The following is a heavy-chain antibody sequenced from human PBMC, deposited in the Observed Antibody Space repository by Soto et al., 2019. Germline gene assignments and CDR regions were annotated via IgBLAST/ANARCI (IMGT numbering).Heavy chain of an antibody. CDR2: IYPGDSDT. J-gene: IGHJ6*02. V-gene: IGHV5-51*01. D-gene: IGHD3-10*01. CDR3: ARLPMVRGVIAYYYGMDV. Sequence: ESLKISCKGSGYSFTSYWIGWVRQMPGKGLEWMGIIYPGDSDTRYSPSFQGQVTISADKSISTAYLRWSSLKASDTAMYYCARLPMVRGVIAYYYGMDVWGQGTTVTVSS. CDR1: GYSFTSYW.